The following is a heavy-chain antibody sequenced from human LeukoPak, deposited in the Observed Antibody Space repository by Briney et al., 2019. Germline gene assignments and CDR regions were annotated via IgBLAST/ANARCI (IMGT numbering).Heavy chain of an antibody. V-gene: IGHV4-34*01. J-gene: IGHJ4*02. D-gene: IGHD6-13*01. CDR3: ASTLKYSSSWYTPRD. CDR1: GGSFSGYY. CDR2: INHSGST. Sequence: SETLSLTCAVYGGSFSGYYWSWIRQPPGKGLEWIGEINHSGSTNYNPSLKSRVTISVDTSKNQFSLKLSSVTAADTAVYYCASTLKYSSSWYTPRDWGQGTLVTVSS.